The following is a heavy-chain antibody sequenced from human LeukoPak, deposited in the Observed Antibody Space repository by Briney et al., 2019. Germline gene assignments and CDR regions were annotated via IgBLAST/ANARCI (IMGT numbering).Heavy chain of an antibody. CDR2: ISGSGGST. Sequence: GGALRLSCAASGFTFSSYAMSWVRQAPGKGLEWVSAISGSGGSTYYADSVKGRFTISRDNSKNTLYLQMNSLRAEDTAVYYCAKGIRDYYYGMDVWGRGTTVTVSS. CDR1: GFTFSSYA. V-gene: IGHV3-23*01. J-gene: IGHJ6*02. CDR3: AKGIRDYYYGMDV.